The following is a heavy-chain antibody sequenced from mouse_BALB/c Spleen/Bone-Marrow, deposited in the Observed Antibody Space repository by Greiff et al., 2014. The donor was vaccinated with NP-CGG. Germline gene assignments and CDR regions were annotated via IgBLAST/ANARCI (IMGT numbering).Heavy chain of an antibody. CDR3: ARNSMAY. CDR1: GFNIKDTY. Sequence: EVKLMESGAELVKPGASVKLSCTASGFNIKDTYMHWVKQRPEQGLEWIGRFDPANYNTKYDPKFQGKATITADTSSNTAYLQLSSLTSEDTAVYYCARNSMAYWGQGTLVTVSA. V-gene: IGHV14-3*02. CDR2: FDPANYNT. J-gene: IGHJ3*01.